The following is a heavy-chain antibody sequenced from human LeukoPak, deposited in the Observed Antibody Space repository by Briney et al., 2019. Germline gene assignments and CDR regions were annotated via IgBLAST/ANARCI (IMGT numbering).Heavy chain of an antibody. CDR1: GFTFSNAW. CDR2: IKSKTDGGTT. Sequence: PGGSLRLSCAASGFTFSNAWMSWVRQAPGKGLEWVGRIKSKTDGGTTDYAAPVKGRFTISRDNSKNTLYLQLGSLRAENMAVYYCARAATPWGPYYFDYWGQGTLVTVSS. V-gene: IGHV3-15*01. D-gene: IGHD2-15*01. J-gene: IGHJ4*02. CDR3: ARAATPWGPYYFDY.